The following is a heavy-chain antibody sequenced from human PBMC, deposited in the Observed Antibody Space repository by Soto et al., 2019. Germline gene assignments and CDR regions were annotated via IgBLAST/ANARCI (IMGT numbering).Heavy chain of an antibody. Sequence: QVQLQESGPGLVKPSQTLSLTCTVSGGSISSGGYYWIWLRQHPGKGLEWIGYIYYSGSTYYNPSLKSRVTISVDTSKNQFSLKLSSVTGADTAVYYCAGGSNWNPWAFDIWGQGTMVTVSS. J-gene: IGHJ3*02. CDR3: AGGSNWNPWAFDI. D-gene: IGHD1-20*01. CDR2: IYYSGST. CDR1: GGSISSGGYY. V-gene: IGHV4-31*03.